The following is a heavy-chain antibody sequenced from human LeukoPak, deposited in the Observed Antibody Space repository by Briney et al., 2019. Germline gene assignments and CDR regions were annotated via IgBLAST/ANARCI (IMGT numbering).Heavy chain of an antibody. CDR2: ISDSGSLT. V-gene: IGHV3-23*01. CDR1: GFAFSSQA. D-gene: IGHD6-19*01. CDR3: AKDARRTSGWYFFDY. Sequence: GGSLRLSCAASGFAFSSQAMGCVRQAPGKGLEWVSFISDSGSLTYYADSVKGRFTISRDNSKNTLFLQVKSVRAEDTAVYYCAKDARRTSGWYFFDYWGQGTLVTVSS. J-gene: IGHJ4*02.